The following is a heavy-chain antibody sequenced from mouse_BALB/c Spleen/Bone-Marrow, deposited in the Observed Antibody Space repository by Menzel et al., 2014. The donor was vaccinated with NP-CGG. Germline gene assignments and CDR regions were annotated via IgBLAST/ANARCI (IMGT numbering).Heavy chain of an antibody. V-gene: IGHV14-4*02. CDR2: IDPENGDT. D-gene: IGHD2-14*01. J-gene: IGHJ1*01. CDR1: GFNIKDYY. Sequence: VQLQQSGAELVRSGASVKLSCTASGFNIKDYYMHWVKQRPEQGLEWIGWIDPENGDTEYAPKFQGKATMTADTSSNPACLQLSSLTSEDTAVYYCNRYNWYFDVWGAGTTVTVSS. CDR3: NRYNWYFDV.